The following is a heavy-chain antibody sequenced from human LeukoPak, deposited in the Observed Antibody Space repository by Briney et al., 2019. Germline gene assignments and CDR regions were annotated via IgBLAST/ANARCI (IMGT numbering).Heavy chain of an antibody. D-gene: IGHD3-3*01. CDR1: GFTFSSYA. J-gene: IGHJ6*02. CDR3: AKDPPRFLEWLPLNKYYGMDV. CDR2: ISGSGGST. Sequence: GGSLRLSCAASGFTFSSYAMSWVRQAPVKGLEWVSAISGSGGSTYYADSVKGRFTISRDNSKNTLYLQMNSLRAEDTAVYYCAKDPPRFLEWLPLNKYYGMDVWGQGTTVTVSS. V-gene: IGHV3-23*01.